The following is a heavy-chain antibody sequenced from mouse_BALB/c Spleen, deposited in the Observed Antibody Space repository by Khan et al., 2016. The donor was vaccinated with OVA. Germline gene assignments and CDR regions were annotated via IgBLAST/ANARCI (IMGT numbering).Heavy chain of an antibody. J-gene: IGHJ4*01. Sequence: QVRLQQSGPGLVAPSQSLSITCTVSGFSLTGYGVNWVRQPPGKGLEWLGMIWGDGNTDYNSALKSRLSITKDNSKSQVFLKMNSLQTDDTARYYCARAYYANYREAMDYRGQGNSVTVSS. D-gene: IGHD2-10*01. CDR2: IWGDGNT. CDR1: GFSLTGYG. CDR3: ARAYYANYREAMDY. V-gene: IGHV2-6-7*01.